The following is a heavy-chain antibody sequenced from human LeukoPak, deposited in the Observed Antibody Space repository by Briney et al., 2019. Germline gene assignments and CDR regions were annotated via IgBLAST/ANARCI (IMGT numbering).Heavy chain of an antibody. V-gene: IGHV6-1*01. J-gene: IGHJ4*02. D-gene: IGHD6-13*01. Sequence: SQTLSLTCAISGDSVSSNSAAWNWITQSPSRGLEWLVRTYYRSKWYNDYAVSVKSRITINPDTSKNQFSLQLNSVTPEDTAVYYCAREIAAAGVFDYWGQGTLVTVSS. CDR2: TYYRSKWYN. CDR3: AREIAAAGVFDY. CDR1: GDSVSSNSAA.